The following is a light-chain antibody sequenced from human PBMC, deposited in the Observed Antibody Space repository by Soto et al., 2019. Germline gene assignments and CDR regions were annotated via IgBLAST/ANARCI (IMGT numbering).Light chain of an antibody. V-gene: IGKV3-20*01. J-gene: IGKJ5*01. CDR1: QSFNSIY. Sequence: EIVLTQSPGTLSFSPGERATLSCRASQSFNSIYLAWYQQKPGQAPRLLIYGASSRATGIPDRFSGSGSETDFTLTISRLEPEDFALYYCQQYGGSPITFGQGTRLEIK. CDR2: GAS. CDR3: QQYGGSPIT.